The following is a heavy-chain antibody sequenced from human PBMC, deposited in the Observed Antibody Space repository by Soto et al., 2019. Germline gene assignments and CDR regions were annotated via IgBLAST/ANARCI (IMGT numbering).Heavy chain of an antibody. J-gene: IGHJ4*02. D-gene: IGHD2-8*01. Sequence: EVQLVESGGGLVQPGGSLRLSCAASGFTFSDHYMGWVRQAPGKGLEWVGRARNKVSGYTTAHAASVEGRFAISRDDSKNSLYLQMSSLKVDDTAVYFCARLMGTSFDLWGQGTLVTVSS. CDR3: ARLMGTSFDL. CDR1: GFTFSDHY. V-gene: IGHV3-72*01. CDR2: ARNKVSGYTT.